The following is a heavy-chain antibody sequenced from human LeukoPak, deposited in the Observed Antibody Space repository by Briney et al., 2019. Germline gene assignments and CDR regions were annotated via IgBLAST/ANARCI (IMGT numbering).Heavy chain of an antibody. J-gene: IGHJ3*02. CDR2: TNRDGSEK. Sequence: GGSLRLSCAASGFGFSSYAMSWVRQAPGKGLEWVANTNRDGSEKYYVDSVKGRVTISRDNAMNFLYLQLNSLRVDDTAVYYCARDSGSCRGCAFDIWGQGTVLTVSS. D-gene: IGHD1-26*01. CDR3: ARDSGSCRGCAFDI. V-gene: IGHV3-7*01. CDR1: GFGFSSYA.